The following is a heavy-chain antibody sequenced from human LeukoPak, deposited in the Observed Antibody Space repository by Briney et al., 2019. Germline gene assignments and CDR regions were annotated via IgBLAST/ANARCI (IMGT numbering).Heavy chain of an antibody. V-gene: IGHV4-31*03. Sequence: SQTLSLTCTVSGGSISSGGYYWSWIRQQPGKGLEWIGYIYYSGSTYYNPSLKSRVTISVDTSKNQFSLKLSSVTAADTAVYYCARLHGGFGDPIYYYYYYAIDVWGQGTTVTVSS. D-gene: IGHD3-10*01. CDR2: IYYSGST. CDR3: ARLHGGFGDPIYYYYYYAIDV. J-gene: IGHJ6*02. CDR1: GGSISSGGYY.